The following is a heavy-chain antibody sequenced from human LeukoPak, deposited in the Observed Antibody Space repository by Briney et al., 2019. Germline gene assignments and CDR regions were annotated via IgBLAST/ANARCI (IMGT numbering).Heavy chain of an antibody. D-gene: IGHD3-9*01. CDR3: AKNYDILTGYDDY. V-gene: IGHV3-30*04. Sequence: GGSLRLSCAASGFTFSSYAMHWVRQAPGKGLEWVAVISYDGSNKYYADSVKGRFTISRDNSKNTLYLQMNSLRAEDTAVYYCAKNYDILTGYDDYWGQGTLVTVSS. CDR1: GFTFSSYA. J-gene: IGHJ4*02. CDR2: ISYDGSNK.